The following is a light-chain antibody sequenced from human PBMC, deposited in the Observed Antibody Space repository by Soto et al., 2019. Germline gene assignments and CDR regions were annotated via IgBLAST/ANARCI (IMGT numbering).Light chain of an antibody. J-gene: IGKJ2*01. CDR1: QSIDTA. CDR3: QQYGRFLT. CDR2: RAS. Sequence: DIQMTQSPSTLSASVGDRVTITCRASQSIDTALAWYQQKPGKAPNLLIYRASNLESGVPSRFSGSGSGTEFTLAISSLQPYDLATYYCQQYGRFLTFGQGTKLEIK. V-gene: IGKV1-5*03.